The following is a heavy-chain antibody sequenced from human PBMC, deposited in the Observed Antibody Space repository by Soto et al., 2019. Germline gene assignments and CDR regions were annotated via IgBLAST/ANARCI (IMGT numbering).Heavy chain of an antibody. D-gene: IGHD3-3*01. Sequence: VASVKVSCKASGDTFNNYAISWVRQAPGQGLEWVGGIIPNVDAANSAQKFQGRVTITADEPTSTAYLELSRLRTEYTAVYYCEKESYYDPSSSLDTPGTNYRYFGLDSWDQGTTVTAAS. V-gene: IGHV1-69*13. CDR2: IIPNVDAA. CDR1: GDTFNNYA. J-gene: IGHJ6*02. CDR3: EKESYYDPSSSLDTPGTNYRYFGLDS.